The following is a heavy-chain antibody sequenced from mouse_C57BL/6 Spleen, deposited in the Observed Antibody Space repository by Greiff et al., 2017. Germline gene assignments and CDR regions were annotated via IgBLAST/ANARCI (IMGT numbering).Heavy chain of an antibody. CDR2: IYPGDGDT. CDR1: GYAFSSYW. J-gene: IGHJ3*01. V-gene: IGHV1-80*01. D-gene: IGHD1-1*01. Sequence: VQLQQSGAELVKPGASVKISCKASGYAFSSYWMNWVKQRPGKGLEWIGQIYPGDGDTNYNGQFKGKATLTADKSSSTAYMQLSSLTSEDSAVYFCANGFYGSSPFAYWGQGTLVTVSA. CDR3: ANGFYGSSPFAY.